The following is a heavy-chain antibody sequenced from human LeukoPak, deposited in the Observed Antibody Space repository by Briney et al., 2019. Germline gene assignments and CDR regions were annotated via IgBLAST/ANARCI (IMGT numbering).Heavy chain of an antibody. CDR1: GGSFSGYY. V-gene: IGHV4-34*01. CDR3: ARSNVDTAMASAGWFDP. J-gene: IGHJ5*02. CDR2: INHSGST. Sequence: SETLSLTCAVYGGSFSGYYWSWIRQPPGKGLEWIGEINHSGSTNYNPSLKSRVTISVDTSKNQFSLKLSSVTAADTAVYYCARSNVDTAMASAGWFDPWGQGTLVTVSS. D-gene: IGHD5-18*01.